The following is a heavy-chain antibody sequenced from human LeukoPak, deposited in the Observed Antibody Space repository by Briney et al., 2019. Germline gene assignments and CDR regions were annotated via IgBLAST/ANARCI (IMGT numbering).Heavy chain of an antibody. J-gene: IGHJ5*02. CDR1: GGSISSSSYY. CDR3: ASRLTTVRDNWFDP. Sequence: SETLSLTCTVSGGSISSSSYYWGWIRQPPGKGLEWIGSIYYSGSTYYNPSLKSRVTISVDTSKNQFSLKLSSVTAADTAVYYCASRLTTVRDNWFDPWGQGTLVTVSS. V-gene: IGHV4-39*01. CDR2: IYYSGST. D-gene: IGHD4-11*01.